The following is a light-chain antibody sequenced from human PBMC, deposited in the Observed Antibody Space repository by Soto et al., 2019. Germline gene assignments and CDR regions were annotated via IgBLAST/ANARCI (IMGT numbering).Light chain of an antibody. V-gene: IGKV1-39*01. CDR1: QNIGNY. CDR3: QQNHET. J-gene: IGKJ1*01. Sequence: DIQMTQSPSSLSAFVGDSVTITCRASQNIGNYLNWYQQKPGTAPKILISAASNLRSGVPSRFSGSGSGTYFTLTISSLQSEDFATYYCQQNHETFGQGTKVDIK. CDR2: AAS.